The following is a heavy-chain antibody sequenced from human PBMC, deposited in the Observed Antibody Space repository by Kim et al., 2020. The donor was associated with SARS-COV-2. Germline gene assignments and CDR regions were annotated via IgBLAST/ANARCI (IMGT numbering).Heavy chain of an antibody. V-gene: IGHV1-2*06. CDR2: INPNSGGT. J-gene: IGHJ4*02. CDR3: ARDSTSDDYGDYEDY. CDR1: GYTFTGYY. Sequence: ASVKVSCKASGYTFTGYYMHWVRQAPGQGLEWMGRINPNSGGTNYAQKFQGRVTMTRDTSISTAYMELSRLRSDDTAVYYCARDSTSDDYGDYEDYWGQGTLVTVSS. D-gene: IGHD4-17*01.